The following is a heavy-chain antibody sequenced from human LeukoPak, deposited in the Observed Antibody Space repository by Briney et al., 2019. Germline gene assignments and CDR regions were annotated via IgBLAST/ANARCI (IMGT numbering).Heavy chain of an antibody. CDR3: ARQRGYRMTKDGFDV. D-gene: IGHD2-2*03. CDR2: IYPDDSET. J-gene: IGHJ3*01. CDR1: GFTLSNYW. Sequence: PGGSLRLSCAASGFTLSNYWIGWVRHMPGKGLEWMTIIYPDDSETRYSPSLQGRVTISADKSINTAYLQWSSLKASDTGMYYCARQRGYRMTKDGFDVWGQGTMVTVSS. V-gene: IGHV5-51*01.